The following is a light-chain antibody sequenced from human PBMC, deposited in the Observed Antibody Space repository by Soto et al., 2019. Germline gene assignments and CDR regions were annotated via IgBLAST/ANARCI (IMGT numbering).Light chain of an antibody. Sequence: DIVMTQSPDSLAVSLGERATINCKSSQSVLYSSNNKNYLTWYQQKPGQPPKLLIYWASTRESGLPDRFSGSGSGTDFTLTISSLQAEDVAVYYCQQDYSTPWTFGQGTKVEIK. V-gene: IGKV4-1*01. CDR1: QSVLYSSNNKNY. CDR2: WAS. CDR3: QQDYSTPWT. J-gene: IGKJ1*01.